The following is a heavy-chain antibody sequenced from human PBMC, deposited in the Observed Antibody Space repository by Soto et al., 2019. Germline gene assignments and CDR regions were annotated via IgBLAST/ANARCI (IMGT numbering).Heavy chain of an antibody. CDR2: IWYDGSNK. V-gene: IGHV3-33*01. D-gene: IGHD3-22*01. Sequence: QVQLVESGGGVVQPGRSLRLSCAASGFTFSSYGMHWVGQAPGKGLEWVAVIWYDGSNKYYAVSVKGRFTISRDNSKNTLYLQMNSLRAEDTAVYYCARDAGRYYDSSGYYYLGYYGMDVWGQGTTVTVSS. J-gene: IGHJ6*02. CDR1: GFTFSSYG. CDR3: ARDAGRYYDSSGYYYLGYYGMDV.